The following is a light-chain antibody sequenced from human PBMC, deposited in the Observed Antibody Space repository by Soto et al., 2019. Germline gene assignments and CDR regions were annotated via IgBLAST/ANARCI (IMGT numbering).Light chain of an antibody. J-gene: IGKJ4*01. CDR2: GVS. CDR3: QQSDSSPLLT. V-gene: IGKV3-20*01. CDR1: QSVSSNY. Sequence: EIVLTQSPGTLSLSPGERATLSCRASQSVSSNYLAWYRQKPGQATRLPIYGVSSRAAGCPDRISASGSGTDFTLPISRLEPEDFAVYYCQQSDSSPLLTFGGGARVEIK.